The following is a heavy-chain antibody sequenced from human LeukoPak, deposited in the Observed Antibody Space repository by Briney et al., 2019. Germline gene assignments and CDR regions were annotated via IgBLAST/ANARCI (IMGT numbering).Heavy chain of an antibody. D-gene: IGHD3-22*01. CDR2: IYHSRAT. Sequence: SETLSLTCAVSDYSISSGYYGVWIRQPPGKGLEWIGSIYHSRATYYNPSLKSRVTISIDTSKNQFSLHLSSVTDADTDVYYCARERGYDSSDSGLDWFQPWGQGTLVTVSS. CDR1: DYSISSGYY. CDR3: ARERGYDSSDSGLDWFQP. J-gene: IGHJ5*02. V-gene: IGHV4-38-2*02.